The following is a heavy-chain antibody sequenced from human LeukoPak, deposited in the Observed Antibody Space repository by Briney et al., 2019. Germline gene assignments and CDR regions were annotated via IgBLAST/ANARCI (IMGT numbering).Heavy chain of an antibody. CDR2: INHSGST. CDR3: ARGDCSGGSCYLFDY. CDR1: GGSFSGYY. D-gene: IGHD2-15*01. J-gene: IGHJ4*02. V-gene: IGHV4-34*01. Sequence: SETLSLTCAVYGGSFSGYYWSWIRQPPGKGLEWIGEINHSGSTNYNPSLKSRVTISVDTSKNQFSLKLSPVTAADTAVYYCARGDCSGGSCYLFDYWGQGALVTVSS.